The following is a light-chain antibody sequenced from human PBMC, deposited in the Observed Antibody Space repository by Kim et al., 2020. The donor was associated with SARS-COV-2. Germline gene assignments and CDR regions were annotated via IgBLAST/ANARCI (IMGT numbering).Light chain of an antibody. Sequence: EIVMTQSPATLSVSPGERATLSCRASQSVSSNLAWYQQKPGQAPRLLIYGASTRATGIPARFSGSGSGTEFTLTISSLQSEDFAVYYFQQYNNWLTFGQGTKVDIK. V-gene: IGKV3-15*01. CDR1: QSVSSN. J-gene: IGKJ1*01. CDR3: QQYNNWLT. CDR2: GAS.